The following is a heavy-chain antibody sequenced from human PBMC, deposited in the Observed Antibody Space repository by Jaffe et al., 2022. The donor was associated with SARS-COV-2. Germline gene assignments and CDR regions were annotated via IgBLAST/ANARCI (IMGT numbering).Heavy chain of an antibody. CDR3: ARGGVVPFNLDDAFDI. Sequence: EVQLVESGGGLIQPGGSLRLSCAASGFTVSSNYMSWVRQAPGKGLEWVSVIYSGGSTYYADSVKGRFTISRDNSKNTLYLQMNSLRAEDTAVYYCARGGVVPFNLDDAFDIWGQGTMVTVSS. CDR2: IYSGGST. V-gene: IGHV3-53*01. D-gene: IGHD3-3*01. J-gene: IGHJ3*02. CDR1: GFTVSSNY.